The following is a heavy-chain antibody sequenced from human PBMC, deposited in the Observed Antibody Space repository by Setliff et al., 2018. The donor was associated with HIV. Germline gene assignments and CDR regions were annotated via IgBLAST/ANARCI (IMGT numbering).Heavy chain of an antibody. CDR3: ARDATSEGYMDV. CDR2: IYTSGST. CDR1: GGSISSYS. J-gene: IGHJ6*03. Sequence: SLTCTVSGGSISSYSWSWIRQPPGKGLEWIGYIYTSGSTNYNPSLKSRVTISVDTSENQFSLKLTSVTAADTAMYFCARDATSEGYMDVWGKGTTVTVSS. V-gene: IGHV4-4*08.